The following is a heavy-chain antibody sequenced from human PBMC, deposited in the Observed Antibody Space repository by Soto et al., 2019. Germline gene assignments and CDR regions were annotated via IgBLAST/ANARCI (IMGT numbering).Heavy chain of an antibody. J-gene: IGHJ4*02. CDR2: IYYSGST. Sequence: QVQLQESGPGLVKPSETLSLTCTVSGGSISSYYWSWIRQPPGKGLEWIGYIYYSGSTNYNPSLKSRGTISVDTSKNQFSLKLSSVTAADTAVYYCARPVSRYSHGPFGDWGQGTLVTVSA. CDR1: GGSISSYY. V-gene: IGHV4-59*08. CDR3: ARPVSRYSHGPFGD. D-gene: IGHD5-18*01.